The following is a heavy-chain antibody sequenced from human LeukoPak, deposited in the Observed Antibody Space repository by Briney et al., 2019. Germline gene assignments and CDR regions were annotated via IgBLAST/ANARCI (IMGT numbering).Heavy chain of an antibody. Sequence: SQTLSLTCAISRHSVSCISAAWHWIRQSPSRGLEWLRRTYYRSKWYNDYAVSVKSRITINPDTSKNQFSLQLNSVTPEDTAVYYFARTKGIAVAGTYDYWGQGTLVTVSS. CDR2: TYYRSKWYN. V-gene: IGHV6-1*01. D-gene: IGHD6-19*01. J-gene: IGHJ4*02. CDR1: RHSVSCISAA. CDR3: ARTKGIAVAGTYDY.